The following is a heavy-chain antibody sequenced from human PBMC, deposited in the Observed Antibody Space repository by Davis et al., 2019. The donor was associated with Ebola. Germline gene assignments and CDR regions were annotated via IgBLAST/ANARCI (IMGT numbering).Heavy chain of an antibody. J-gene: IGHJ6*04. CDR2: TYYNSKWYK. V-gene: IGHV6-1*01. Sequence: PSETLSLTCAISGDSVSSSGAAWIWIRQSPSRGLEWLGRTYYNSKWYKDYAVSLKSRITFNPDTSKNQFSLHLNSVTPEDTALYFCARGWLRRGLDAWGEGTAVTVSS. CDR3: ARGWLRRGLDA. D-gene: IGHD3-10*01. CDR1: GDSVSSSGAA.